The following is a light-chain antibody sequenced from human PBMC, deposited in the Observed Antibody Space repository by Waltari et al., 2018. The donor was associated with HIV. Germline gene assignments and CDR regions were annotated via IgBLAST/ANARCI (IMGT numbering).Light chain of an antibody. V-gene: IGLV2-11*01. J-gene: IGLJ2*01. CDR2: DVS. CDR1: STDIGDYNY. Sequence: SALTQPRSVSGSPGQSVTISCRGSSTDIGDYNYFSWYQQHPGQVPKLVIFDVSKRPSGVPDRFSGSKSVNTASLTISGLQAEDEADYYCCSYAGTYTWVFGGGTRLTVL. CDR3: CSYAGTYTWV.